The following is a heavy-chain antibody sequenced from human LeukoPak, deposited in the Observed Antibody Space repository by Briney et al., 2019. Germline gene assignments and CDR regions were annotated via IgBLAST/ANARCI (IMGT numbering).Heavy chain of an antibody. CDR3: AKRGGYSYGYYYYYMDV. J-gene: IGHJ6*03. Sequence: GGSLRLSCAASGFTFSSYGIHWVRQAPGKGLEWVAFIRYDGSNKYYADSVKGRFTISRDNSKNTLYLQMNSLRAEDTAVYYCAKRGGYSYGYYYYYMDVWGKGTTVTISS. D-gene: IGHD5-18*01. CDR2: IRYDGSNK. CDR1: GFTFSSYG. V-gene: IGHV3-30*02.